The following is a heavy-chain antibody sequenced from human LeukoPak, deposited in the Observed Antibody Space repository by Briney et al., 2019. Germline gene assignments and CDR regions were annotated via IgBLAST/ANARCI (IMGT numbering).Heavy chain of an antibody. D-gene: IGHD4-17*01. CDR3: AKGPSGSDYDWYFDL. CDR1: GNTLTKFS. J-gene: IGHJ2*01. V-gene: IGHV1-24*01. CDR2: FDLDEGKR. Sequence: ASVKVSCKVSGNTLTKFSMHWVRQAPGKGLEWMEGFDLDEGKRIYAQKLKGRVIMTEDTSTDTAYMEIKSLTFEDTAVYCCAKGPSGSDYDWYFDLWGRGTLITVTS.